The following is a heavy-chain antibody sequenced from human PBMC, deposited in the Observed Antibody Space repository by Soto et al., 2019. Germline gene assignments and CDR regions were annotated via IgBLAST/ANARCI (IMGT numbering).Heavy chain of an antibody. CDR2: INHSGIT. Sequence: SETLSLTCAVYGGSFSGYYWSWIRQPPGKGLEWLGEINHSGITNYNPSLKSRVTISVDTSKNQFSLKLSSVTAADTAVYYCARVWAYYYGSGSYYYSYVMDVWGQGTTVTVSS. D-gene: IGHD3-10*01. V-gene: IGHV4-34*01. J-gene: IGHJ6*02. CDR3: ARVWAYYYGSGSYYYSYVMDV. CDR1: GGSFSGYY.